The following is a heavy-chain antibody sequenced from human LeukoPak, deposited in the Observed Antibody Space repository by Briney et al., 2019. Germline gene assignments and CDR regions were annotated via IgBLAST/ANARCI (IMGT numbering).Heavy chain of an antibody. CDR3: ARDKVRLELRPHYYYYYMDV. J-gene: IGHJ6*03. CDR1: GFTFSDFY. V-gene: IGHV4-59*01. CDR2: IYYSGST. Sequence: LSCAGAGFTFSDFYMSWIRQPPGKGLEWIGYIYYSGSTNYNPSLKSRVTISVDTSKNQFSLKLSSVTAADTAVYYCARDKVRLELRPHYYYYYMDVWGKGTTVTVSS. D-gene: IGHD1-7*01.